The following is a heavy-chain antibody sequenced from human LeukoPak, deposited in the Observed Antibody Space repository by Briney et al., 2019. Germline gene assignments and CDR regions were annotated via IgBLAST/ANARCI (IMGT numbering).Heavy chain of an antibody. D-gene: IGHD2-2*01. CDR2: INHSGST. V-gene: IGHV4-34*01. CDR3: AGRGYCSSTSCSPPDY. J-gene: IGHJ4*02. Sequence: PSETLSLTCAVYGGSFSDYYWSWIRQPPGKGLEWIGEINHSGSTNYNPSLKSRVTISVDTSKNQFSLKLSSVTAADTAVYYCAGRGYCSSTSCSPPDYWGQGTLVTVSS. CDR1: GGSFSDYY.